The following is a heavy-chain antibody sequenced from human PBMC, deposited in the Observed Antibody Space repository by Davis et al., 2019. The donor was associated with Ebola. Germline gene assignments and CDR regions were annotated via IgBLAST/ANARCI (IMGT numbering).Heavy chain of an antibody. Sequence: GGSLRLSCAASGFTFSSYGMHWVRQAPGKGLEWVAVISYDGSNKYYADSVKGRFTISRDNSKNTLYLQMNSLRAEDTAVYYCAKDPTYYYYYGMDVWGQGTTVTVSS. CDR1: GFTFSSYG. V-gene: IGHV3-30*18. CDR3: AKDPTYYYYYGMDV. J-gene: IGHJ6*02. CDR2: ISYDGSNK.